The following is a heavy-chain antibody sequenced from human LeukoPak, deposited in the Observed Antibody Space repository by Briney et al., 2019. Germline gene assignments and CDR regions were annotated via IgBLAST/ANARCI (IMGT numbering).Heavy chain of an antibody. J-gene: IGHJ4*02. CDR2: INPNSGGT. Sequence: ASVKVSCKASGYTFTGYYMHWVRQAPGQGLEWMGWINPNSGGTNYAQKFQGRVTMTRDTSISTAYMELSRLRSDDTAVYYCARERQYYDFWSGYDGRYYFDYWGQGTLVTVSS. CDR1: GYTFTGYY. CDR3: ARERQYYDFWSGYDGRYYFDY. V-gene: IGHV1-2*02. D-gene: IGHD3-3*01.